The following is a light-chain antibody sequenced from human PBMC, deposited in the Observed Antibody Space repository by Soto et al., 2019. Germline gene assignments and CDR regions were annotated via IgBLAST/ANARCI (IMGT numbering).Light chain of an antibody. V-gene: IGKV1-33*01. CDR1: QDISNY. J-gene: IGKJ4*01. CDR2: DVS. Sequence: DIQMTQSPSSLSASVGDRVTITCQASQDISNYLNWYQQKPGKAPKILIYDVSVVEPGVTSSFSGGGSGIHFTRTISSLQAEDAATYYCQQFYNLSHTFAGGTKVEIK. CDR3: QQFYNLSHT.